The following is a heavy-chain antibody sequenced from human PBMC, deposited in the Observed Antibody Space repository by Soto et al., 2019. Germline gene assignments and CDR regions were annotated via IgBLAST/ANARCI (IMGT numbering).Heavy chain of an antibody. Sequence: GSLRLSCAASGLTFSSYGMHWVRQAPGKGLEWVAVISYDGSNKYYADSVKGRFTISRDNSKNTLYLQMNSLRAEDTAVYYCAKDLMYYDILTGYYIYYYYGMDVWGQGTTVTVSS. CDR3: AKDLMYYDILTGYYIYYYYGMDV. CDR1: GLTFSSYG. V-gene: IGHV3-30*18. D-gene: IGHD3-9*01. J-gene: IGHJ6*02. CDR2: ISYDGSNK.